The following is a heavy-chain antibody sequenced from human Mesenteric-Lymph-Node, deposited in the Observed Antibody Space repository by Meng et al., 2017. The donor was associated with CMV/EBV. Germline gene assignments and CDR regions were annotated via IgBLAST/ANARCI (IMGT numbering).Heavy chain of an antibody. V-gene: IGHV3-21*01. D-gene: IGHD3-10*01. CDR2: ITSSGTYI. J-gene: IGHJ4*02. Sequence: GESLKISCAASGFTFGAYTMNWVRQAPGKGLEWVSSITSSGTYIYYADSVKGRFTISRDNAKNTGFLQMTSLRVEDTAMYYCVGHEGGPREGVRLVWGQGTLVTVSS. CDR1: GFTFGAYT. CDR3: VGHEGGPREGVRLV.